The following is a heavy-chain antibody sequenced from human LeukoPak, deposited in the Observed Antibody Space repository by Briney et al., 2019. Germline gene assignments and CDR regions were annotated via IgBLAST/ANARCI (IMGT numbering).Heavy chain of an antibody. Sequence: SETLSLTCTVSGGSITNYNWNWIRQPPGKGLEWIGYISDSGSTNYYPSLQSRVTISVDTSKNQFSLKLSSVTASDTAVYYCARRRVGDLTVGSDTWFDPWGQGALVTVYS. CDR2: ISDSGST. J-gene: IGHJ5*02. D-gene: IGHD2-15*01. V-gene: IGHV4-59*08. CDR3: ARRRVGDLTVGSDTWFDP. CDR1: GGSITNYN.